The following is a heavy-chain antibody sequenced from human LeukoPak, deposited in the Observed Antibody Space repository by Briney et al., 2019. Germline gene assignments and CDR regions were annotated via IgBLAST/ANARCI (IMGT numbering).Heavy chain of an antibody. CDR3: ARDGDIVVVPAVTLDY. CDR1: GYTFTSYG. D-gene: IGHD2-2*01. CDR2: ISAYNGNT. Sequence: ASVKVSCKASGYTFTSYGISWVRQAPGQGLEWMGWISAYNGNTNYAQKLQGRVTMTTDTSTSTAYMELRGLRSDDTAVYYCARDGDIVVVPAVTLDYWGQGTLVTVSS. V-gene: IGHV1-18*01. J-gene: IGHJ4*02.